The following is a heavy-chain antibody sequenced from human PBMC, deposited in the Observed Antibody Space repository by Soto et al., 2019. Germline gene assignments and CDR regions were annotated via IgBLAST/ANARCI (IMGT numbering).Heavy chain of an antibody. J-gene: IGHJ4*02. D-gene: IGHD1-26*01. CDR2: FDPEDGET. CDR3: ATVYSGSYHLDY. CDR1: GYTLTELS. Sequence: ASVKVSCKVSGYTLTELSMHWVRQAPGKGLEWMGGFDPEDGETIYAQKFQGRVTMTEDTSTDTAYMELSSLRSEDTAVYYCATVYSGSYHLDYWGQRTLVTVSS. V-gene: IGHV1-24*01.